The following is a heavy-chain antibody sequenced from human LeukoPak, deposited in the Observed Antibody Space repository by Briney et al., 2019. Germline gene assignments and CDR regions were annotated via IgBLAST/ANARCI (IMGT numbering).Heavy chain of an antibody. V-gene: IGHV1-2*02. J-gene: IGHJ3*02. CDR3: ARSHGYYYDSSGSDAFDI. Sequence: ASLKVSCKASGYTFTGYYIQWMRQAPGQGLEWMGWINPNSGGTNYAQKFQGRVTMTRDTSISTAYMELSRLRSDDTAVYYCARSHGYYYDSSGSDAFDIWGQGTMVTVSS. CDR1: GYTFTGYY. CDR2: INPNSGGT. D-gene: IGHD3-22*01.